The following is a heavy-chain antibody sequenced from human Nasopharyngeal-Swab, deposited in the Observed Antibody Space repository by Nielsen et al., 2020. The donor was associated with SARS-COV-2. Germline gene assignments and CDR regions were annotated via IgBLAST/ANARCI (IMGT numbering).Heavy chain of an antibody. Sequence: VRQMPGKGLEWVGIINPDDSYARYSPSFQGQVTISADKSISAAYLQWSSLKASDTAIYYCARRQGYYDNAGYYLYWGQGTLVTSPQ. V-gene: IGHV5-51*01. D-gene: IGHD3-9*01. J-gene: IGHJ4*02. CDR3: ARRQGYYDNAGYYLY. CDR2: INPDDSYA.